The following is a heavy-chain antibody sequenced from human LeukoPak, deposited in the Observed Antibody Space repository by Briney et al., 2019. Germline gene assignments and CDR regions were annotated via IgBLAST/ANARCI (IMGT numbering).Heavy chain of an antibody. D-gene: IGHD3-10*01. CDR1: GDSVTSGGYY. CDR2: IYYTGST. J-gene: IGHJ4*02. Sequence: SQTLSLTCTVSGDSVTSGGYYGNWIRQHPVKGLEWIGYIYYTGSTNYNPSLKSRINISADTSKNQFSLKLKSVTAADTAIYYCARSGLYYPGSGSFDYWGQGALVTVSS. CDR3: ARSGLYYPGSGSFDY. V-gene: IGHV4-31*03.